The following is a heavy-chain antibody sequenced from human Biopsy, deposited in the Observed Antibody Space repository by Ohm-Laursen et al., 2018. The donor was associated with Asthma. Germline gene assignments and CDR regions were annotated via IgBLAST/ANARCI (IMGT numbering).Heavy chain of an antibody. CDR1: GFTFGGYA. J-gene: IGHJ4*02. Sequence: SLRLSCAASGFTFGGYAMSWARQAPGKGLEGVSTISPDGRSAHGPDSFQGRFTISRDNSRDTLYLQMSSLRADDTAVYYCARGDSSNWSHYYFDYWGQGTLVTVSS. V-gene: IGHV3-23*01. CDR2: ISPDGRSA. CDR3: ARGDSSNWSHYYFDY. D-gene: IGHD3-22*01.